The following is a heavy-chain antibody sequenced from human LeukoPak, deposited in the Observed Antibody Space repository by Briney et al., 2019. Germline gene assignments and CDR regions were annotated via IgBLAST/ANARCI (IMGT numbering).Heavy chain of an antibody. CDR3: ARVEDCSSTSCYVLDY. Sequence: ASVKVSCKASGYTFTGYYMHWVRQAPGQGLEWMGWINPNSGGTNYAQKFQGRVTMTRDTSISTAYMELSRLRSDDTAVYYCARVEDCSSTSCYVLDYWGQGTLVTVSS. J-gene: IGHJ4*02. V-gene: IGHV1-2*02. CDR2: INPNSGGT. D-gene: IGHD2-2*01. CDR1: GYTFTGYY.